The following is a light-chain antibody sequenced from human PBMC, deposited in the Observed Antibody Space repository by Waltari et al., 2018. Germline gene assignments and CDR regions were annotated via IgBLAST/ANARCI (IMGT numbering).Light chain of an antibody. CDR1: SSDVGIYNV. V-gene: IGLV2-23*02. Sequence: QPALTQPASVSGSPGQSITLSCTGTSSDVGIYNVFSWDQQYPGKAPKFIIYEVSEGPSGVSNRFSGSKSGNTASLTISGLQAEDEADYYCCSYAGGTTYVFGTGTKVTVL. CDR3: CSYAGGTTYV. CDR2: EVS. J-gene: IGLJ1*01.